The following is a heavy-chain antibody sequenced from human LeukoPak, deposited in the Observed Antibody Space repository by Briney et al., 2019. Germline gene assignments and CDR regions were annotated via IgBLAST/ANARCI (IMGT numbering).Heavy chain of an antibody. CDR3: ERDGISYGIDY. J-gene: IGHJ4*02. V-gene: IGHV4-31*03. D-gene: IGHD5-18*01. CDR2: IYYSGTT. CDR1: GASISSGGYY. Sequence: SETLSLTCTVSGASISSGGYYWSWIRQHPGKGLEWIGYIYYSGTTYYNPSLKSRVTISVDTSENQFSLKLTSVTAADTAVYYCERDGISYGIDYWGQGTLVTVSS.